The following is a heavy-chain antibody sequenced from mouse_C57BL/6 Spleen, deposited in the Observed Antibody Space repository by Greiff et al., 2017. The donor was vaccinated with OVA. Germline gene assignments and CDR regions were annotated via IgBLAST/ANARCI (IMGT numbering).Heavy chain of an antibody. CDR2: IDPSDSYT. J-gene: IGHJ4*01. Sequence: QVQLQQPGAELVRPGTSVKLSCKASGYTFTSYWMHWVKQRPGQGLEWIGVIDPSDSYTNYNQKFKGKATLTVDPSSSTAYMQLSSLTSEDSAVYYCGGFYAMDYWGQGTSVTVSS. CDR3: GGFYAMDY. CDR1: GYTFTSYW. V-gene: IGHV1-59*01.